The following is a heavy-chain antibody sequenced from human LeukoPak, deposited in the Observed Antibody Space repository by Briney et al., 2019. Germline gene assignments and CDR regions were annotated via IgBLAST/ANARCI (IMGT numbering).Heavy chain of an antibody. V-gene: IGHV6-1*01. D-gene: IGHD5-18*01. CDR3: ARGGQGDGYSADEAFDI. Sequence: SQTLSLTCAIFGDSISSNSSWNWIRQSSSRGLEWLGRTYYRSKWYNDYVVSVKSRININPDTSKNQFSLQLNSVTPEDTAVYYCARGGQGDGYSADEAFDIWGQGTMVTVS. CDR2: TYYRSKWYN. J-gene: IGHJ3*02. CDR1: GDSISSNSS.